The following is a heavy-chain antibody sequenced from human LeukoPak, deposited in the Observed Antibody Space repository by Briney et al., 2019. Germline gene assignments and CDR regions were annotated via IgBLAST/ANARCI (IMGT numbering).Heavy chain of an antibody. CDR1: GFTFTTYW. CDR3: TRDLMDYDVSTGLHHYYMDV. D-gene: IGHD3-9*01. J-gene: IGHJ6*02. Sequence: GGSLRLSCAASGFTFTTYWMHWVRQVTGKGLVWVARIKGDGRSTRHADSMKGRFTISRDNAKNTLYLQMNSLRDEDTAVYYCTRDLMDYDVSTGLHHYYMDVWGQGTTVTVSS. CDR2: IKGDGRST. V-gene: IGHV3-74*01.